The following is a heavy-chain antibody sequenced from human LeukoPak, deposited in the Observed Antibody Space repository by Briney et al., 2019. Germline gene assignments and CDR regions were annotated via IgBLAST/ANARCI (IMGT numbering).Heavy chain of an antibody. Sequence: GGSLRLSCATSGFTFGSYAMTWVRQPPGKGLEWVSGITGVDSTPYYADSVKGRFTISRDNSKNTLYLQMNSLRGEDTAAYYCAKDAVRGSGRINWFDSWGQGTLVTVSS. D-gene: IGHD3-10*01. CDR3: AKDAVRGSGRINWFDS. CDR2: ITGVDSTP. V-gene: IGHV3-23*01. J-gene: IGHJ5*01. CDR1: GFTFGSYA.